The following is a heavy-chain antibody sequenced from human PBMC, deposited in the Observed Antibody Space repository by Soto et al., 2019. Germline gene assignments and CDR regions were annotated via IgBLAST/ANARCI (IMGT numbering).Heavy chain of an antibody. CDR2: IIPIFGTA. CDR1: GGTFSGYA. CDR3: ARSVSFRYQLLKRGMDV. D-gene: IGHD2-2*01. J-gene: IGHJ6*02. Sequence: QVQLVQSGAEVKKPGSSVKVSCKASGGTFSGYAISWVRQAPGQRLEWMGGIIPIFGTANYAQKFQGRVTITADESTSTAYMELSSLRSEDTAVYYCARSVSFRYQLLKRGMDVWGQGTTVTVSS. V-gene: IGHV1-69*01.